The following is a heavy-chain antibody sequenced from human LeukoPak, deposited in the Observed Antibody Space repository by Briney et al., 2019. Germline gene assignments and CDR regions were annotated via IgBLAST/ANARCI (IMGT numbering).Heavy chain of an antibody. D-gene: IGHD2-2*01. V-gene: IGHV3-30*02. CDR2: IRYDGSNK. J-gene: IGHJ3*02. CDR3: AKDYRQLLFFSRADAFDI. CDR1: GFTFSSYG. Sequence: GGSLRLSCAASGFTFSSYGMHWVRQAPGKGLEWVAFIRYDGSNKYYADSVKGRFTISRDNSKNTLYLQMNSLRAEDTAVYYCAKDYRQLLFFSRADAFDIWGQGTMVTVSS.